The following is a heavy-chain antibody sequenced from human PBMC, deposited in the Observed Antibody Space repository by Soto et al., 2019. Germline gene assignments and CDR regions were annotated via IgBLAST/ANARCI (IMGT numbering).Heavy chain of an antibody. CDR3: AHKGPEDWPLDY. D-gene: IGHD3-9*01. CDR1: GGSFSGYY. Sequence: SETLSLTCAVYGGSFSGYYWSWIRQPPGKGLEWIGEINHSGSTNYNPSLKSRVTISVDTSKNQFSLKLSSVTAADTAVYYCAHKGPEDWPLDYWGQGTLVTVSS. V-gene: IGHV4-34*01. CDR2: INHSGST. J-gene: IGHJ4*02.